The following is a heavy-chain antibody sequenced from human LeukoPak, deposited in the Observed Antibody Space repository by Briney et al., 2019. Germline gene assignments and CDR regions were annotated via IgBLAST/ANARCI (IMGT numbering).Heavy chain of an antibody. V-gene: IGHV4-39*01. CDR1: GGSISSSSYY. Sequence: NPSETLSLTCTVSGGSISSSSYYWGWIRQPPGKGLEWIWSMYYSGNAYYNPSLKSRVTISVDTSKNQFSLKLSSVTAADTAVYYCATIAPGTHAFDIWGQGTMVTVSS. D-gene: IGHD2-21*01. CDR3: ATIAPGTHAFDI. CDR2: MYYSGNA. J-gene: IGHJ3*02.